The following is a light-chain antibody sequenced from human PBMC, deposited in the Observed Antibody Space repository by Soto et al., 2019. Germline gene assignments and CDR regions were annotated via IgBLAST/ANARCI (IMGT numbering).Light chain of an antibody. CDR3: QRYNNWPLT. CDR2: DSS. J-gene: IGKJ4*01. Sequence: EIVLTQSPAALSVSPGERVTLSCRASQGIGSTLAWYQQKPGQTPRLLIHDSSTRAIGIPARFSGSRSGTEFTLTINGLQSEDFAVYYCQRYNNWPLTFGGGTKVDIK. CDR1: QGIGST. V-gene: IGKV3-15*01.